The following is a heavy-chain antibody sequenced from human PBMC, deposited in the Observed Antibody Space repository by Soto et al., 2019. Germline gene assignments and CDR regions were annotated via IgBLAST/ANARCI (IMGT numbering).Heavy chain of an antibody. Sequence: SETLSLTCAVYGGSFSGYYWSWIRQPPGKGLEWIGEINHSRSTNYNPSLKSRATISVDTSKNQFSLKLSSVTAADTAVYYCARGSAYYDFWSGYSSYYYYGMDVWGQGTTVTVSS. CDR2: INHSRST. CDR3: ARGSAYYDFWSGYSSYYYYGMDV. V-gene: IGHV4-34*01. D-gene: IGHD3-3*01. J-gene: IGHJ6*02. CDR1: GGSFSGYY.